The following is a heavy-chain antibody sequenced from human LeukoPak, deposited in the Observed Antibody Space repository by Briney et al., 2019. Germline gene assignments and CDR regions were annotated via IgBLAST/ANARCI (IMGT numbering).Heavy chain of an antibody. V-gene: IGHV3-33*06. Sequence: PGGSLRLSCAASGFTFSSYAMSWVRQAPGKGLEWVAVIWYDGSNKYYADSVKGRFTISRDNSKNTLYLQMNSLRAEDTAVYYCAKDQGHCSGGSCYSMDYWGQGTLVTVSS. J-gene: IGHJ4*02. CDR2: IWYDGSNK. CDR3: AKDQGHCSGGSCYSMDY. CDR1: GFTFSSYA. D-gene: IGHD2-15*01.